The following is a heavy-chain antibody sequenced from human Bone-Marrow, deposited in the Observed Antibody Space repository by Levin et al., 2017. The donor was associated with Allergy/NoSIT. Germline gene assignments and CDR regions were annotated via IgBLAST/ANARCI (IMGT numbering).Heavy chain of an antibody. CDR2: ISGTGRHI. V-gene: IGHV3-21*04. CDR1: GFNFASYG. CDR3: AKDLNDYYGSGNYFVS. D-gene: IGHD3-10*01. Sequence: GESLKISCAASGFNFASYGMNWVRQAPGKGLEWVSSISGTGRHIYLADSLKGRFTISRDNAKNSLSLQMNSLRVEDTATYYCAKDLNDYYGSGNYFVSWGQGTVVTVSA. J-gene: IGHJ4*02.